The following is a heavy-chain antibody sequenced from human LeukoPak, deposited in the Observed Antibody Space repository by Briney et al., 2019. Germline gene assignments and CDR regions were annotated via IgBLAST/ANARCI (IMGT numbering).Heavy chain of an antibody. V-gene: IGHV4-61*01. CDR2: MYYNGNT. CDR1: GGSVSSGSYS. CDR3: ARDGSYRSDGSCYPGYYGMDV. J-gene: IGHJ6*02. Sequence: SETLSLTCSVSGGSVSSGSYSWSWIRQPPGKGLEWIGYMYYNGNTNYNPSLKSRVTISLDTSKNQFSLRLSSVTAADTAVYDCARDGSYRSDGSCYPGYYGMDVWGQGTTVTVYS. D-gene: IGHD2-15*01.